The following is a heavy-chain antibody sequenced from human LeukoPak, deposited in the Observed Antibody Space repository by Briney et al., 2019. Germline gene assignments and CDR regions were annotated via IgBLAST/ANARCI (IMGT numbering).Heavy chain of an antibody. CDR2: INPNSGGT. CDR3: ARGPSIVVVPAALEPNWFDP. CDR1: GYTFTGYY. V-gene: IGHV1-2*02. Sequence: EASVTVSCKASGYTFTGYYVHWVRQAPGQGLEWMGWINPNSGGTNYAQKFQGRVTMTRDTSISTAYMELSRLRSDDTAVYYCARGPSIVVVPAALEPNWFDPWGQGTLVTVSS. D-gene: IGHD2-2*01. J-gene: IGHJ5*02.